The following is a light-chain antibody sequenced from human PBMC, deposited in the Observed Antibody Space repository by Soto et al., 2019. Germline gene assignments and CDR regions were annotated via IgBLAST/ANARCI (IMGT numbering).Light chain of an antibody. CDR2: DAS. V-gene: IGKV3-11*01. J-gene: IGKJ2*01. CDR3: QQRSNWPPL. Sequence: EIVLTQSPATLSLSPGERATLSCRASQSVSSYLAWYQQKPGQAPRLLIYDASNRATGIPARFSGSGSGTDFTLTISSLEPEDFAVYDCQQRSNWPPLLGQGTKLEIK. CDR1: QSVSSY.